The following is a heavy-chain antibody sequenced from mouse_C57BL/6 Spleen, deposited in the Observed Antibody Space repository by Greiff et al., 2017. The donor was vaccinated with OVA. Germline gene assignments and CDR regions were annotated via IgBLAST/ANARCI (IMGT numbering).Heavy chain of an antibody. Sequence: EVQLVESGEGLVKPGGSLKLSCAASGFTFSSYAMSWVRQTPEKRLEWVAYISSGGDYIYYADTVKGRFTISRDNARNTLYLQMSSLKSEDTAMYYCTSSYYYGSSGYFDVWGTGTTVTVSS. J-gene: IGHJ1*03. CDR1: GFTFSSYA. CDR3: TSSYYYGSSGYFDV. D-gene: IGHD1-1*01. CDR2: ISSGGDYI. V-gene: IGHV5-9-1*02.